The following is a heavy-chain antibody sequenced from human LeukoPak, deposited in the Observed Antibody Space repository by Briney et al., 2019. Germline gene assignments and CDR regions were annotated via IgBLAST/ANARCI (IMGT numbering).Heavy chain of an antibody. J-gene: IGHJ5*02. CDR2: INPRGTAT. CDR3: ARDTSEGDYAWWFDP. V-gene: IGHV1-46*01. CDR1: GYTFTGYY. Sequence: ASVKVSCKASGYTFTGYYMHWVRQAPGQGLEWMGLINPRGTATKYAESFQGRLTLTRDLSTSTDYMELSSLRSDDTAVYFCARDTSEGDYAWWFDPWGQGTLVTVAS. D-gene: IGHD3-16*01.